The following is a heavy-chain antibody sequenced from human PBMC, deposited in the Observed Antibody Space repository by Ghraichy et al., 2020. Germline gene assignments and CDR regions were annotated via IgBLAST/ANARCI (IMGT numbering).Heavy chain of an antibody. CDR2: INSDGSST. D-gene: IGHD1-14*01. CDR1: GFTFSSYW. J-gene: IGHJ6*02. CDR3: ARGLNLYYYYGMDV. Sequence: GGSLRLSCAASGFTFSSYWMHWVRQAPGKRLVWVSRINSDGSSTSYADSVKGRFTISRDNAKNTLYLQMNSLRAEDTAVYYCARGLNLYYYYGMDVWGQGTTVTVSS. V-gene: IGHV3-74*01.